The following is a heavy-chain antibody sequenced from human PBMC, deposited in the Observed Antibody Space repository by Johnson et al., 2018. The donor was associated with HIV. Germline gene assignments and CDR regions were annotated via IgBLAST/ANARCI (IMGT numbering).Heavy chain of an antibody. CDR1: GFTFSSYA. Sequence: QVQLVESGGGLIQPGGSLRLSCAASGFTFSSYAMHWVRQAPGKGLEWVAVISYDGSNKYYADSVQGRFTISRDNSKNTLYLQMNSLRAEDTAVYYCAREVDYAVNTQHLDAFDIWGQGTMVTVSS. V-gene: IGHV3-30*14. J-gene: IGHJ3*02. CDR3: AREVDYAVNTQHLDAFDI. D-gene: IGHD4-17*01. CDR2: ISYDGSNK.